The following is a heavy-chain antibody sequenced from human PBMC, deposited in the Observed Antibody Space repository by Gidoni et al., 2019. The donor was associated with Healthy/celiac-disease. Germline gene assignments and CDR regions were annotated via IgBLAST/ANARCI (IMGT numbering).Heavy chain of an antibody. Sequence: QVQLQESGPGLVKPSETLSLTCAVSGYSISSGYYWGWIRQPPGKGLEWIGSLYHSGSTYYNPSLKSRVTISVDTSKNQFSLKLSSVTAADTAVYYCAREAVAGTIVGAIVYWGQGTLVTVSS. CDR1: GYSISSGYY. V-gene: IGHV4-38-2*02. CDR2: LYHSGST. CDR3: AREAVAGTIVGAIVY. J-gene: IGHJ4*02. D-gene: IGHD6-19*01.